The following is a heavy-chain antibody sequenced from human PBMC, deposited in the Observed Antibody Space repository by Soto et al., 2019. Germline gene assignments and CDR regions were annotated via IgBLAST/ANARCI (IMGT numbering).Heavy chain of an antibody. J-gene: IGHJ4*01. CDR1: GFTFDDYA. Sequence: EVQLVESGGGLVQPGRSLRLSWAASGFTFDDYAMHWVRQAPGKGLEWVSGISWNSGSIGYADSVEGRFNVSRDNAKNSLYLQMNSLRAEDTALYYCAKDSNGDYPVSWGDGTLVTVSS. CDR2: ISWNSGSI. V-gene: IGHV3-9*01. CDR3: AKDSNGDYPVS. D-gene: IGHD4-17*01.